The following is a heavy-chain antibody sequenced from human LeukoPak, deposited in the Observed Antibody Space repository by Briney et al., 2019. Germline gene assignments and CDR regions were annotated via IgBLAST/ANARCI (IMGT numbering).Heavy chain of an antibody. CDR2: VNHNGVT. Sequence: PSETLSLTCTVSGGSISSYYWVWVRQPPGKGLDWVGSVNHNGVTYYNPSLKSRVTISVDTPKNHFSLKLSSVTAADTAVYYCARNSDSTGYHNMPLEYWGQGTLVTVSS. CDR3: ARNSDSTGYHNMPLEY. V-gene: IGHV4-38-2*02. D-gene: IGHD3-22*01. J-gene: IGHJ4*02. CDR1: GGSISSYY.